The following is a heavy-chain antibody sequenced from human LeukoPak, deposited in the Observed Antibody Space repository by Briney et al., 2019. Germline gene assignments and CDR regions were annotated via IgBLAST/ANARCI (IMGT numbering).Heavy chain of an antibody. V-gene: IGHV3-30*01. CDR1: GFTFSSYA. Sequence: GGSLRLSCAASGFTFSSYAMHWVRQAPGKGLEWVAIISYDGSNKYYADSVKGRLTISRDNSKNTLYLQMNSLRTEDTAVYFCARDLYDSSAFDFWGQGTLVTVSS. J-gene: IGHJ4*02. CDR2: ISYDGSNK. D-gene: IGHD3-22*01. CDR3: ARDLYDSSAFDF.